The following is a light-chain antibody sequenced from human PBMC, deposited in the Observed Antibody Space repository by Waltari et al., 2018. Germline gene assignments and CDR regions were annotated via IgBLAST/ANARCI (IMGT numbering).Light chain of an antibody. CDR3: HQYNYWPPAYT. J-gene: IGKJ2*01. V-gene: IGKV3-15*01. CDR1: RNVGTT. CDR2: DKW. Sequence: EVVLTQSPVTLSVSPGERATLSCRASRNVGTTLAWYQQKPGQGPSLLIYDKWKRATDVPARFSGSGSGTEFTLTISGLQSEDFGVYYCHQYNYWPPAYTFGQGTKLEIK.